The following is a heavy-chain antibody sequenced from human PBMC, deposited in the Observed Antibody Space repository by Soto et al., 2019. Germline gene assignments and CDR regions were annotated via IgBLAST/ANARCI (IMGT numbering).Heavy chain of an antibody. Sequence: QVQLQQWGAGLLKPSETLSRTCAVYGGSFSGYYWSWIRQTPGKGLEWIGEITDSGSTNYNPSLKSRVTISVDRSKNQFSLRMISVTAADTAVYYCARRVTMQYYFDYWGQGTLVPVSS. CDR2: ITDSGST. V-gene: IGHV4-34*01. CDR1: GGSFSGYY. D-gene: IGHD3-10*01. CDR3: ARRVTMQYYFDY. J-gene: IGHJ4*02.